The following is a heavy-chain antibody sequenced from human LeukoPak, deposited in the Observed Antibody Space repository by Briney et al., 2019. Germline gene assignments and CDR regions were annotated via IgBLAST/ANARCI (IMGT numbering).Heavy chain of an antibody. CDR3: AKAPQVVVVPAAIYYYYGMDV. D-gene: IGHD2-2*01. Sequence: GGSLRLSCAASGFTFSSYAMSWVRQAPGKGLEWVSAISGSGGSTYYADSVKGRFTISRDNSKNTLYLQMNSLRAEDTAVYYCAKAPQVVVVPAAIYYYYGMDVWGQGTRVTVSS. CDR1: GFTFSSYA. V-gene: IGHV3-23*01. J-gene: IGHJ6*02. CDR2: ISGSGGST.